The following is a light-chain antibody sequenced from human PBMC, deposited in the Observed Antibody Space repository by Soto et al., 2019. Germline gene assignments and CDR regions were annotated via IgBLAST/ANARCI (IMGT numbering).Light chain of an antibody. V-gene: IGKV3-20*01. CDR2: GAS. CDR3: QQYGSSPRT. J-gene: IGKJ1*01. Sequence: EIVLTQSPGTLSLSPGERATLSCRASQSVSSSYLAWYQLKPGQAPRLLIYGASSRATVIPDRFSGSGSGTDFTLTISRLDPEDFAVYFCQQYGSSPRTFGQGTKVEIK. CDR1: QSVSSSY.